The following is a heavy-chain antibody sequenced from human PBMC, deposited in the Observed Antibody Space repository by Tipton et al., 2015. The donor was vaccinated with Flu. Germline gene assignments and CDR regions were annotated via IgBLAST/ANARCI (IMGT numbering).Heavy chain of an antibody. V-gene: IGHV3-11*01. Sequence: SLRLSCAASGFTFTDYYMSWVRQAPGKGLEWVSYISFSGATIYYADSVKGRFTLSRDNAKNSVYLQMNSLRTEDTAVYYCARAPGQCTETRCSWPFDYWGQGTLVTVSS. CDR2: ISFSGATI. J-gene: IGHJ4*02. CDR1: GFTFTDYY. D-gene: IGHD2-2*01. CDR3: ARAPGQCTETRCSWPFDY.